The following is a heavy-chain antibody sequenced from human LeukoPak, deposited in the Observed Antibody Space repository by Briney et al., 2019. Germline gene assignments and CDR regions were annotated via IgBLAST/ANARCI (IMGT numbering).Heavy chain of an antibody. Sequence: GALRLSCEAPGFAFRFFAMRWLRQAPGKGLEWVIIDISKCGTKSYATPVRGRFTISRDNSKNTVYLQLNTLRAEDTAVYYCAKPISGGLAVTADWFDPWGQGALVVVSS. D-gene: IGHD6-19*01. V-gene: IGHV3-23*01. CDR2: DISKCGTK. J-gene: IGHJ5*01. CDR3: AKPISGGLAVTADWFDP. CDR1: GFAFRFFA.